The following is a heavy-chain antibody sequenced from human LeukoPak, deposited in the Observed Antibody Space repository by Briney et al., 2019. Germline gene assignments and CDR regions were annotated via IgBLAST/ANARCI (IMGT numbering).Heavy chain of an antibody. CDR3: ASDRIVATIGYYYYGMDV. Sequence: GASVKVSCKASGYTFTGYYMHWVRQAPGQGLEWMGWINPNSGGTNYAQKFQGRVTMTRDTSISTAYMELSRLRSDDTAVYYCASDRIVATIGYYYYGMDVWGQGTTVTVSS. CDR1: GYTFTGYY. J-gene: IGHJ6*02. V-gene: IGHV1-2*02. CDR2: INPNSGGT. D-gene: IGHD5-12*01.